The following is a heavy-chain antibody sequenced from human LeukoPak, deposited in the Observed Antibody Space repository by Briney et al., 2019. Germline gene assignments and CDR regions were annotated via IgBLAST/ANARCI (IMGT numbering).Heavy chain of an antibody. D-gene: IGHD5-18*01. CDR3: ATSKVARGYSYGYDYYYYGMDV. J-gene: IGHJ6*02. Sequence: GGSLRLSCAASGFTLSSYGMHWVRQAPGKGLEWVAVISYDGSNKYYADSVKGRFTISRDNSKNTLYLQMNSLRAEDTAVYYCATSKVARGYSYGYDYYYYGMDVWGQGTTVTVSS. V-gene: IGHV3-30*03. CDR2: ISYDGSNK. CDR1: GFTLSSYG.